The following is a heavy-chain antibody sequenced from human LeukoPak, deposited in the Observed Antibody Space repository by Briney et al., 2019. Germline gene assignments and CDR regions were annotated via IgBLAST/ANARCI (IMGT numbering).Heavy chain of an antibody. CDR2: IKQDGSEK. CDR1: GFTFSSYW. Sequence: GGSLRLSCAASGFTFSSYWMSWVRQAPGKGLEWVANIKQDGSEKYYVDSVKGRFTIFRDNAKNSLYLQMNSLRAEDTAVYYCAREPTAMVTYYYMDVWGKGTTVTVSS. V-gene: IGHV3-7*01. CDR3: AREPTAMVTYYYMDV. J-gene: IGHJ6*03. D-gene: IGHD5-18*01.